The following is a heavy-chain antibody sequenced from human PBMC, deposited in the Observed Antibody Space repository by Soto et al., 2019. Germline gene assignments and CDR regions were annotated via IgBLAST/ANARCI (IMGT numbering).Heavy chain of an antibody. Sequence: EVQLVESGGGLVQPGGSLRLSCAASGFTFSSYSMNWVRQAPGKRLEWVSYISSSSSTIYYADSVKGRFTISRDNAKNSLYLQMNSLRDEDTAVYYCARDQGIAAAGTPPSIDYWGQGTLVTVSS. J-gene: IGHJ4*02. CDR1: GFTFSSYS. V-gene: IGHV3-48*02. D-gene: IGHD6-13*01. CDR2: ISSSSSTI. CDR3: ARDQGIAAAGTPPSIDY.